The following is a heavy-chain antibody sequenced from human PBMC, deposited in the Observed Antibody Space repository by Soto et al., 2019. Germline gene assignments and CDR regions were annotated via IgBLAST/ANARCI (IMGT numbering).Heavy chain of an antibody. V-gene: IGHV3-30-3*01. CDR1: GFTFSSYA. D-gene: IGHD4-17*01. Sequence: QVQLVESGGGVVQPGGSLRLSCAASGFTFSSYAMHWVRQAPGKGLEWVALISYHGSNKYSADSVRGRFTISRDNSKNTLYLQMNSLRPDDTSIYYCARDARTTVTTRGVWYFDVWGRGTLVTVSS. CDR3: ARDARTTVTTRGVWYFDV. CDR2: ISYHGSNK. J-gene: IGHJ2*01.